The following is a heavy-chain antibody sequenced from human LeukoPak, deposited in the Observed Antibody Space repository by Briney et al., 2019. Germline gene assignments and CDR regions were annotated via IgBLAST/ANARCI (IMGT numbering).Heavy chain of an antibody. J-gene: IGHJ4*02. CDR3: ARVTYYDFWSGYYPFDY. CDR1: GFTFSSYS. Sequence: GGSLRLSCAASGFTFSSYSMNWVRQAPGKGLEWVSSISSSSSYIYYADSVKGRFTISRDNAKNSLYLQMNSLRADDTAVYYCARVTYYDFWSGYYPFDYWGQGTLVTVSS. CDR2: ISSSSSYI. D-gene: IGHD3-3*01. V-gene: IGHV3-21*04.